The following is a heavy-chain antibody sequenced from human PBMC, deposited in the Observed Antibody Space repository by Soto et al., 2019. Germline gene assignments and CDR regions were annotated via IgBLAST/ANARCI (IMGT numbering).Heavy chain of an antibody. CDR2: ISSSGSTI. CDR1: GFTFSSYE. Sequence: GGSLRLSCAASGFTFSSYEMNWVRQAPGKGLEWVSYISSSGSTINYADSVKGRFTISRDNAKNSLYLQMHSLRAEDTAVYYCARLYGDYANYYYYYGMDVWGQGTTVTVSS. CDR3: ARLYGDYANYYYYYGMDV. D-gene: IGHD4-17*01. V-gene: IGHV3-48*03. J-gene: IGHJ6*02.